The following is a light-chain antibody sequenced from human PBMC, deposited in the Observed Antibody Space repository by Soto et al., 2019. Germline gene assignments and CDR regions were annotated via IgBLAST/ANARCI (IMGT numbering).Light chain of an antibody. CDR3: QVWDSSSDHYV. CDR2: YDG. V-gene: IGLV3-21*04. CDR1: NIGSKS. Sequence: SYELTQPPSVSVAPGKTARITCGGNNIGSKSVHWYQQQPGQAPVLVFYYDGDRPSGILERFSGSNSGDTATLTISRVEAGYDAYYYCQVWDSSSDHYVFGTGTKLTVL. J-gene: IGLJ1*01.